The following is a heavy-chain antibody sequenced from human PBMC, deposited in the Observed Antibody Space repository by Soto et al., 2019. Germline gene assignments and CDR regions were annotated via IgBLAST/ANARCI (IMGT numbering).Heavy chain of an antibody. CDR3: ARGGGGHTPPHP. CDR1: GFTFSDYY. V-gene: IGHV3-11*05. Sequence: QVQLVESGGGLVKPGGSLRLSCAASGFTFSDYYMSWIRQAPGKGLEWGSYISSSSSYTTYADSVKGRFTISRDNHKNTLYLQMNSLRAEDAAVYYCARGGGGHTPPHPWGQGTLVTVSS. J-gene: IGHJ5*02. CDR2: ISSSSSYT. D-gene: IGHD3-16*01.